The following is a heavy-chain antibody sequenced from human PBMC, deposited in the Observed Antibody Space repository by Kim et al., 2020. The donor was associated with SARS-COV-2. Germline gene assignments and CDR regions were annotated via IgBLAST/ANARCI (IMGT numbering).Heavy chain of an antibody. V-gene: IGHV3-7*03. CDR2: PDGSEK. Sequence: PDGSEKYYVGSVKGRFTISRDNAKNSLYLQMESLRAEDTAVYYCERDYDYWGQGTLVTVSS. CDR3: ERDYDY. J-gene: IGHJ4*02.